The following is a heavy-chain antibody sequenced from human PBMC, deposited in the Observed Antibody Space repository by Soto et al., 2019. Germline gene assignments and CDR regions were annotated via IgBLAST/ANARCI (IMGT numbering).Heavy chain of an antibody. CDR2: IGSDTSHI. D-gene: IGHD4-17*01. V-gene: IGHV3-23*03. J-gene: IGHJ4*02. Sequence: EVQLLESGGGLVQPGGSLRLSCTASGFSFSNYAVTWVRQAPGKGLEWVSSIGSDTSHIYYADSVKGRFTISRDKSKNTVFLQMNSLRADDTAVYHCAKDPNGDYVGAFDSWGQGALVTVSS. CDR1: GFSFSNYA. CDR3: AKDPNGDYVGAFDS.